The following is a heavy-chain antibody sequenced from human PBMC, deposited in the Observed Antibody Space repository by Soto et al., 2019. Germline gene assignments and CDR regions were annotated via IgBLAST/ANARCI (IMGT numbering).Heavy chain of an antibody. CDR3: ARGRSSSVYFDS. CDR1: GFTFSDYY. J-gene: IGHJ4*02. Sequence: QVQLVESGGGLVKPGGSLRLSCAASGFTFSDYYMSWIRQAPGKGLEWVSYIILSGYTIYYADSVKGRFTISRDNAKNSLYPQMNSLRAEDTAVYYCARGRSSSVYFDSWGQGTLVTVSS. CDR2: IILSGYTI. V-gene: IGHV3-11*01. D-gene: IGHD2-2*01.